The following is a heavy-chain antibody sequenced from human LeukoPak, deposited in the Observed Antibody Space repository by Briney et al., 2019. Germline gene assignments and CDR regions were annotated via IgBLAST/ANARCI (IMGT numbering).Heavy chain of an antibody. CDR3: ARDQLTVTTTGFAFDI. CDR1: GYTFTSYG. V-gene: IGHV1-2*02. J-gene: IGHJ3*02. Sequence: ASVKVSCKASGYTFTSYGISWVRQAPGQGLEWMGWINPNSGGTNYAQKFQGRVTMTRDTSISTAYMELSRLRSDDTAVYYCARDQLTVTTTGFAFDIWGQGTMVTVSS. CDR2: INPNSGGT. D-gene: IGHD4-17*01.